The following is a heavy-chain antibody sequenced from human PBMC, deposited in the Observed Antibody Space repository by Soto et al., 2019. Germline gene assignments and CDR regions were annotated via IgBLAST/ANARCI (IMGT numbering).Heavy chain of an antibody. V-gene: IGHV3-33*01. CDR2: IWYDGSNK. J-gene: IGHJ4*02. CDR3: ARDIDSYFDY. CDR1: GFTFSSYG. Sequence: QVQLVESGGGVVQPGRSLRLSCAASGFTFSSYGMHWVRQAPGKGLEWVAVIWYDGSNKYYADSVKGRFTISRDNSKNTMYLQMNSLRAEDTAVYYCARDIDSYFDYWGQGTLVTVSS. D-gene: IGHD3-3*01.